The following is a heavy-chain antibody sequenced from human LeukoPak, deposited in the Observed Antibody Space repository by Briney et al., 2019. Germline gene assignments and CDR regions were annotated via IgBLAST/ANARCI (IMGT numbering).Heavy chain of an antibody. J-gene: IGHJ4*02. V-gene: IGHV1-18*01. CDR3: ARGGDGFSSSWYYFDY. Sequence: ASVKVSCKASGYTFTSYGISWVRQATGQGLEWMGWISAYNGNTNYAQKLQGRVTMTTDTSTSTAYMELRSLRSDDTAVYYCARGGDGFSSSWYYFDYWGQGTLVTVSS. CDR1: GYTFTSYG. CDR2: ISAYNGNT. D-gene: IGHD6-13*01.